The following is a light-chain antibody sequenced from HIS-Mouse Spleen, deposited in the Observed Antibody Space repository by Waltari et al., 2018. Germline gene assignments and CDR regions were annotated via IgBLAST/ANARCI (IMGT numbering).Light chain of an antibody. V-gene: IGKV2-28*01. CDR3: MQALQTPLT. Sequence: DIVMTQSPLSLPVTPGEPASISCSSSQSLLHSNGYNSLDWYLQKPGQSPQLLIYLGSNRASGVPDRFSGSGSGTDFTLKISRVEAEDVGVYYCMQALQTPLTFGGGTKVEIK. J-gene: IGKJ4*01. CDR2: LGS. CDR1: QSLLHSNGYNS.